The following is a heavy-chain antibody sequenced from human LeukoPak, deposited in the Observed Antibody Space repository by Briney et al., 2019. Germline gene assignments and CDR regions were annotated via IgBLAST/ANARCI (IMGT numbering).Heavy chain of an antibody. V-gene: IGHV1-46*01. Sequence: ASVKVSCKASGYTFTSYYMHWVRQAPGQGLEWMGIINPSGGSTSYAQKFQGRVTITADKSTSTAYMELSSLRSEDTAVYYCATLWFGEPWFDPWGQGTLVTVSS. CDR3: ATLWFGEPWFDP. D-gene: IGHD3-10*01. CDR2: INPSGGST. J-gene: IGHJ5*02. CDR1: GYTFTSYY.